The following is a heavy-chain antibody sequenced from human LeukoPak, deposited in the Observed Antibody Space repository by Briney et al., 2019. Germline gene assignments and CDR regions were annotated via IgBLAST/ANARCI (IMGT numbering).Heavy chain of an antibody. V-gene: IGHV5-51*01. CDR2: IYPGDSDT. Sequence: GESLKISCKGSGYSFTSYWIGWVRQMPGKGLEWMGIIYPGDSDTRYSPSFQGQVTISADKSISTAYLQWSSLKASDTAMYSCARHMTFYRGTSDAFDIWGQGTMVTVSS. CDR3: ARHMTFYRGTSDAFDI. D-gene: IGHD1-7*01. CDR1: GYSFTSYW. J-gene: IGHJ3*02.